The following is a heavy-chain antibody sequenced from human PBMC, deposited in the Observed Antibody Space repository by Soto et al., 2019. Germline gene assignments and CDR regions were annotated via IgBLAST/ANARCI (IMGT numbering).Heavy chain of an antibody. CDR2: IRPYNGYT. CDR1: GYTFTIFG. V-gene: IGHV1-18*01. CDR3: ARIGSSYYDSSGGVDY. J-gene: IGHJ4*02. Sequence: ASVKVSCKASGYTFTIFGITWVRQAPGQGLEWMGWIRPYNGYTNYAQKFQGRVTMTTDTSTSTVYMELRSLRSDDTAVYYCARIGSSYYDSSGGVDYWGQGTPVTVSS. D-gene: IGHD3-22*01.